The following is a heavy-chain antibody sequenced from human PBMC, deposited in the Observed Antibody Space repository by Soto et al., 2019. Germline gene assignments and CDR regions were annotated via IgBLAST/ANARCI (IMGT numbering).Heavy chain of an antibody. CDR1: GGSISSGGNH. CDR3: AIEPAAPYGMDV. V-gene: IGHV4-31*03. Sequence: QVQLHESGPGLVKPSQTLSLTCIVSGGSISSGGNHWSWLRQHPGKGLEWIGYINARGSTYYNPSLRSRVMISIDTSNNLFSLTLSSVTAADTAVYYCAIEPAAPYGMDVWGQGTTVTVSS. J-gene: IGHJ6*02. CDR2: INARGST. D-gene: IGHD6-25*01.